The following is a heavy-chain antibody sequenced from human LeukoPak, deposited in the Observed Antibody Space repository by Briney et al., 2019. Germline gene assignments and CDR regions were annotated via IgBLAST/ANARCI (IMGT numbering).Heavy chain of an antibody. CDR1: GGSFSGYY. D-gene: IGHD6-6*01. Sequence: SETLSLTCAVYGGSFSGYYWSWIRQPPGKGLEWIGEINHSGSTNYNPSLKSRVTISVDTSKNQFSLKPSSVTAADTAVYYCARRGPLGRGIAARPVWFDPWGQGTLVTVSS. J-gene: IGHJ5*02. CDR2: INHSGST. V-gene: IGHV4-34*01. CDR3: ARRGPLGRGIAARPVWFDP.